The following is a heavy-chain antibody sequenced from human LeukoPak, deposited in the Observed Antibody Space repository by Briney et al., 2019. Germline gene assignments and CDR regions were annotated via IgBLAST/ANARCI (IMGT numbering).Heavy chain of an antibody. Sequence: ASVKVSCKASGYTFTDCFFHWVRQAPGQRLEWMGWINPKTGGTNYAQKFQGRVTMTWDTSISTVYLELNSLTSDDTAVYFCARDPPFSGSYDYWGQGSLVTVSS. CDR2: INPKTGGT. V-gene: IGHV1-2*02. J-gene: IGHJ4*02. CDR3: ARDPPFSGSYDY. D-gene: IGHD3-10*01. CDR1: GYTFTDCF.